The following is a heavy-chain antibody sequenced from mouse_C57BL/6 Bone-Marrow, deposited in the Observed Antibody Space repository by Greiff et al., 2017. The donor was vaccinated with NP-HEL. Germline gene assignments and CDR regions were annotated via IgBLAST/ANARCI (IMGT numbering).Heavy chain of an antibody. CDR2: INPNNGGT. CDR3: ARWGLPYAMDY. D-gene: IGHD2-4*01. J-gene: IGHJ4*01. V-gene: IGHV1-26*01. Sequence: EVQLQQSGPELVKPGASVKISCKASGYTFTDYYMNWVKQSHGKSLEWIGDINPNNGGTSYNQKFKGKATLTVDKSSSTAYMELRSLTSEDSAVYYCARWGLPYAMDYWGQGTSVTVSS. CDR1: GYTFTDYY.